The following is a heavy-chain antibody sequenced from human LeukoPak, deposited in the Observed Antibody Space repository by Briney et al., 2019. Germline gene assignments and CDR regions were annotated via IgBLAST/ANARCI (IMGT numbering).Heavy chain of an antibody. V-gene: IGHV3-30*18. CDR3: AKDFDYSGYDLGY. D-gene: IGHD5-12*01. J-gene: IGHJ4*02. CDR1: GFIFSSYG. Sequence: PGRSLRLSCAASGFIFSSYGMHWVRQSPGKGLEWVAVISYDGSNKYYADSAKGRFTISRDNSKNTLYLQMNSLRAEDTAVYYCAKDFDYSGYDLGYWGQGTLVTVSS. CDR2: ISYDGSNK.